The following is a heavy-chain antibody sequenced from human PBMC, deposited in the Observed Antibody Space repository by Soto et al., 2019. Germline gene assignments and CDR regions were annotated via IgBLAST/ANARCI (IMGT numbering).Heavy chain of an antibody. V-gene: IGHV1-18*01. Sequence: QVQLVQSGAEVKKPGASVKVSCKTSGYTFTSYHISWVRQAPGQGLEWRGWISAYNSNTNYAQRSQGRVTMTTETLTGTAYMALRTLRSDDTAGYYCARDTPPTDYWGQGTLVTVSS. CDR2: ISAYNSNT. CDR1: GYTFTSYH. CDR3: ARDTPPTDY. J-gene: IGHJ4*02.